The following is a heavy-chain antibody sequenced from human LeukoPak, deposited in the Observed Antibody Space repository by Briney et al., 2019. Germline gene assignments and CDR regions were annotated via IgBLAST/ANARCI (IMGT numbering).Heavy chain of an antibody. D-gene: IGHD2-2*01. J-gene: IGHJ5*02. CDR1: GGSISSYY. CDR3: ARSGGYCSSTSCYDWFDP. CDR2: IYYSGST. Sequence: SETLSLTCTVSGGSISSYYWSWIRQPPGKGLEWIGYIYYSGSTNYNPSLKSRVTISVDTSKNLFSLKLSSVTAADTAVYYCARSGGYCSSTSCYDWFDPWGQGTLVTVSS. V-gene: IGHV4-59*01.